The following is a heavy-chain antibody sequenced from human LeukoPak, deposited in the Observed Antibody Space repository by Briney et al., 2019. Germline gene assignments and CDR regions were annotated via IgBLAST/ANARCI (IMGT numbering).Heavy chain of an antibody. D-gene: IGHD6-19*01. CDR1: GGSISSSSYY. CDR2: IYYSGST. CDR3: ARDCIAVAGTNRVYYYYYYMDV. J-gene: IGHJ6*03. V-gene: IGHV4-39*07. Sequence: PSETLSLTCTVSGGSISSSSYYWGWIRQPPGKGLEWIGSIYYSGSTYYNPSLKSRVTISVDTSENQFSLKLSSVTAADTAVYYCARDCIAVAGTNRVYYYYYYMDVWGKGTTVTVSS.